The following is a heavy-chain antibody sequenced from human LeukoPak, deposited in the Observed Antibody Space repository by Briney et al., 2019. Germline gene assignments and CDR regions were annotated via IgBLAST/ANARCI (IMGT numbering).Heavy chain of an antibody. CDR1: GFTFSNAW. CDR3: ARGGYYGSGRYYFDS. CDR2: IKSKTDGGTT. J-gene: IGHJ4*02. V-gene: IGHV3-15*05. Sequence: GGSLRLSCAASGFTFSNAWMSWVRQAPGKGLEWVGRIKSKTDGGTTDYAAPVKGRFTISRDNAKNTLYLQMNSLRAEDTAVYYCARGGYYGSGRYYFDSWGQGTLVTVSS. D-gene: IGHD3-3*01.